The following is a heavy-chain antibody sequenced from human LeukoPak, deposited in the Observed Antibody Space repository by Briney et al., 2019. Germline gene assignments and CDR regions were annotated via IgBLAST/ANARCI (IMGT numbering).Heavy chain of an antibody. CDR1: GGSISSSSYY. Sequence: SETLSLTCTVSGGSISSSSYYWGWIRQPPGKGLEWIGSIYYSGSTYYNPSLKSRVTISVDTSKNQFSLKLSSVTAADTAVYYCASPTLPVLRYFDWSFAGGDDAFDIWGQGTMVTVSS. D-gene: IGHD3-9*01. CDR2: IYYSGST. V-gene: IGHV4-39*01. J-gene: IGHJ3*02. CDR3: ASPTLPVLRYFDWSFAGGDDAFDI.